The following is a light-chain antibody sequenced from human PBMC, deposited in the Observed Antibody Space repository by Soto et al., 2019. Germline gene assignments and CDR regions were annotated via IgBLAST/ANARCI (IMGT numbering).Light chain of an antibody. CDR3: QQYGSSPAIT. CDR1: QSVSNNY. J-gene: IGKJ5*01. Sequence: EIVLTQSPGTLSLSPGERATLSCRAIQSVSNNYLAWYQQKPGQAPRLLIYGASTRATGISARFSGSGSGTDFTLTISRLEPEDFAVYYCQQYGSSPAITFGQGTRLEI. V-gene: IGKV3-20*01. CDR2: GAS.